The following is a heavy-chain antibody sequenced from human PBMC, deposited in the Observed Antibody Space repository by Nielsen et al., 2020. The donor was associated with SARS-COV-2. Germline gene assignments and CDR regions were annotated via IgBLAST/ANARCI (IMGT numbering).Heavy chain of an antibody. V-gene: IGHV3-21*01. Sequence: LKISCAASGFTFSSYSMNWVRQAPGKGLEWVSSISSSSSYIYYADSVKGRFTISRDNAKNSLYLQMNSLRAEDTAVYYCARGRGNRMVAFDYWGQGTLVTVSS. CDR2: ISSSSSYI. CDR1: GFTFSSYS. CDR3: ARGRGNRMVAFDY. D-gene: IGHD5-12*01. J-gene: IGHJ4*02.